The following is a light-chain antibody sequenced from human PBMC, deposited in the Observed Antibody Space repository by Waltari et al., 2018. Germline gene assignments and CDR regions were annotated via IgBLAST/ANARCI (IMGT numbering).Light chain of an antibody. J-gene: IGKJ1*01. CDR3: QQFFGTPWT. CDR1: QCLFYTSNNKDY. V-gene: IGKV4-1*01. CDR2: WAS. Sequence: IVMTQFPDSLAVSLGETATINCRSSQCLFYTSNNKDYLGWYQQKPGLPPKLLIYWASTRESGVPDRFSGSGSVTDFTLTISSLQAEDVAVYYCQQFFGTPWTFGQGTKVEIK.